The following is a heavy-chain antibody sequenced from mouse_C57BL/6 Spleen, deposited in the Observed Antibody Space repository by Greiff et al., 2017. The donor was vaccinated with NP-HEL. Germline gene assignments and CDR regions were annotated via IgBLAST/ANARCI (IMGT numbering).Heavy chain of an antibody. D-gene: IGHD1-1*01. CDR2: IDPETGGT. V-gene: IGHV1-15*01. Sequence: QVQLKESGAELVRPGASVTLSCKASGYTFTDYEMHWVKQTPVHGLEWIGAIDPETGGTAYNQKFKGKAILTADKSSSTAYMELRSLTSEDSAVYYCTILRYPAYWGQGTLVTVSA. J-gene: IGHJ3*01. CDR3: TILRYPAY. CDR1: GYTFTDYE.